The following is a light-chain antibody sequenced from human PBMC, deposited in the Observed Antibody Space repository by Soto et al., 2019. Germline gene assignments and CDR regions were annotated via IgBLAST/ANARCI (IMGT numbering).Light chain of an antibody. CDR2: EVS. Sequence: QSALTQPPSASGSPGQSVTISCTGTSSDVGGYNYVSWYQQHPGKAPKLMISEVSKRPSGVPDRFSGSKSCNTAPLTVSGLQAEDEADYYCSSFAGNNNLVFGGGTKVTVL. V-gene: IGLV2-8*01. CDR1: SSDVGGYNY. CDR3: SSFAGNNNLV. J-gene: IGLJ2*01.